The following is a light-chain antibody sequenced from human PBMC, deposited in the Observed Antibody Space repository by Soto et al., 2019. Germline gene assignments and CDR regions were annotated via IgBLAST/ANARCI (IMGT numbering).Light chain of an antibody. CDR1: SSNIGAGYD. Sequence: QSVLTQPPSVSGAPGQRVTISCTGNSSNIGAGYDVHWYQQLPGTAPKLLIYGNNNRPSGVPDRFSGSKSGTSASLAITGLQAEDEADYYCQSYDSSLSGVIFGGGTQLTVL. CDR3: QSYDSSLSGVI. J-gene: IGLJ2*01. V-gene: IGLV1-40*01. CDR2: GNN.